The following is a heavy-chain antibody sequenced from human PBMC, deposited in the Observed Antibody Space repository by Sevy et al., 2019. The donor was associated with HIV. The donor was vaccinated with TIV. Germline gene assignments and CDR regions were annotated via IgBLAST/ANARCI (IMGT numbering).Heavy chain of an antibody. CDR1: GGSISSYY. Sequence: SETLSLTCTVSGGSISSYYWSWIRQPPGKGLEWIGYIYYSGSTNYNPSLKSRVTISVDMSKNQFSLRLSSVTAADTAVYYCARQRIATNWFDPWGQGTLVTVSS. CDR3: ARQRIATNWFDP. V-gene: IGHV4-59*01. J-gene: IGHJ5*02. D-gene: IGHD6-13*01. CDR2: IYYSGST.